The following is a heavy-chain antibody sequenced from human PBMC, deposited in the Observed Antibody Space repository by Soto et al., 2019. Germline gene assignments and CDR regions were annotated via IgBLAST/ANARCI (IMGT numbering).Heavy chain of an antibody. Sequence: PGGSLRLSCAASGFTFSSYWMHWVRQAPGKGLVWVSRINSDGSSTSYADSVKGRFTISRDNAKNTLYLQMNSLRAEDTAVYYCARSGLRYFDWLLQDVATPDWHFDYWGQGTLVTVSS. CDR1: GFTFSSYW. J-gene: IGHJ4*02. V-gene: IGHV3-74*01. CDR3: ARSGLRYFDWLLQDVATPDWHFDY. D-gene: IGHD3-9*01. CDR2: INSDGSST.